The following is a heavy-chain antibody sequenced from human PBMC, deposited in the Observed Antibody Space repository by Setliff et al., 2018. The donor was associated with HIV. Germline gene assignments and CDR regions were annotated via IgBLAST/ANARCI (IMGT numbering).Heavy chain of an antibody. J-gene: IGHJ6*03. D-gene: IGHD6-19*01. CDR2: IYYSGST. Sequence: KTSETLSLTCTVSGGSISSSSYYWGWIRQPPGKGLEWIGSIYYSGSTYYNPSLKSRVTISVDTSKNQFSLKLSSVTAADTAVYYCASGPSGWHTESLYYYYYYMDVWGKGTTVTVSS. CDR3: ASGPSGWHTESLYYYYYYMDV. CDR1: GGSISSSSYY. V-gene: IGHV4-39*01.